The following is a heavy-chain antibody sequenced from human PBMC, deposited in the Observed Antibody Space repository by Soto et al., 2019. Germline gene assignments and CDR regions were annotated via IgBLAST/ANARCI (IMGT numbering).Heavy chain of an antibody. CDR1: GGSISSRTYY. CDR2: IYYNGNT. V-gene: IGHV4-39*01. J-gene: IGHJ2*01. D-gene: IGHD2-21*02. Sequence: QLQVQQSGPGLVRPSETLSLTCTVSGGSISSRTYYWGWIRQPPGKGLEWIGSIYYNGNTYYNPSLKRRPSIYDDTSKNQLPLNLTSLTAEDTAVYYCARHPRVTPTYTWYFDRWGRGTLVTVSP. CDR3: ARHPRVTPTYTWYFDR.